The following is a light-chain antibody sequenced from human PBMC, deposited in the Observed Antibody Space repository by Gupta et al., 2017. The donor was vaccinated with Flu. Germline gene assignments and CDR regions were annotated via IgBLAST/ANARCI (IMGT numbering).Light chain of an antibody. Sequence: IVLMQSPGSLSLSPGERATLSCRASQSVSSSSLAWYQQIPGQAPRLVIYGGSTRATGIPDRFSGSGSGTDFALTISSLEPEDFAVYYCQHYGSSPYSFGQGTKVEIK. J-gene: IGKJ2*03. CDR2: GGS. CDR1: QSVSSSS. CDR3: QHYGSSPYS. V-gene: IGKV3-20*01.